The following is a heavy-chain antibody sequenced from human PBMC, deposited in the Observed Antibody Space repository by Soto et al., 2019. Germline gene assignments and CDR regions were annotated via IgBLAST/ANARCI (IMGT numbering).Heavy chain of an antibody. CDR3: ARVRPTDYVGNYNNGMDV. D-gene: IGHD4-17*01. CDR2: IIPIFNTA. V-gene: IGHV1-69*01. CDR1: GGTLSNYA. J-gene: IGHJ6*02. Sequence: QVQLVQSGAEVKKPGSSVKVSCKASGGTLSNYAFTWVRQAPGQGLEWMGGIIPIFNTANYAQKIQGRVTITADESTSTGYMEVNGRRSEDTAVYYCARVRPTDYVGNYNNGMDVWGQGTTVTVSS.